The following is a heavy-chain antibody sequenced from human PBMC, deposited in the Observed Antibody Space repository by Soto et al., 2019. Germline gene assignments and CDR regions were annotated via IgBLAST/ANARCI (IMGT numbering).Heavy chain of an antibody. CDR2: INPSGGGT. CDR3: VINSRYCNGGACYSAETFDI. V-gene: IGHV1-46*01. J-gene: IGHJ3*02. CDR1: GYSFTNYY. Sequence: QVQLAQSGAEVKKPGASVKVSCKASGYSFTNYYVHWVRQAPGQGPEWLGIINPSGGGTSYAQKFQARVTLTRDTSTRTAYMDLSSLRSEDTAVYYCVINSRYCNGGACYSAETFDIWGQGTMVTVSS. D-gene: IGHD2-8*02.